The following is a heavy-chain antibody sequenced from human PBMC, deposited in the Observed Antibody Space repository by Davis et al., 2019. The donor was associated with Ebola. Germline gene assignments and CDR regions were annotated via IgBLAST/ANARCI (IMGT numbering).Heavy chain of an antibody. D-gene: IGHD3-10*01. Sequence: AASVKVSCKASGYTFTSSGITWVRQAPGQGLEWMGWISPYNGNTNYAQKLQGRVTMTTDTSTSTAYMELRSLRSDDTAVYYCARGITMVQGVTPFDYWGQGTTVTVSS. J-gene: IGHJ4*03. V-gene: IGHV1-18*01. CDR1: GYTFTSSG. CDR2: ISPYNGNT. CDR3: ARGITMVQGVTPFDY.